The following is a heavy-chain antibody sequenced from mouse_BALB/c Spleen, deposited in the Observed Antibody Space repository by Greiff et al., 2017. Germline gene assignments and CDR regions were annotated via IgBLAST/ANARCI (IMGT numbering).Heavy chain of an antibody. V-gene: IGHV3-2*02. Sequence: EVQRVESGPGLVKPSQSLSLTCTVTGYSITSDYAWNWIRQFPGNKLEWMGYISYSGSTSYNPSLKSRISITRDTSKNQFFLQLNSVTTEDTATYYCARYNGYDSFAYWGQGTLVTVSA. CDR3: ARYNGYDSFAY. CDR2: ISYSGST. D-gene: IGHD2-2*01. CDR1: GYSITSDYA. J-gene: IGHJ3*01.